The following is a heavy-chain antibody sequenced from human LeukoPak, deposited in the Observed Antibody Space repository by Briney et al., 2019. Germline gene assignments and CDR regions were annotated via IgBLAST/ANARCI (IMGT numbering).Heavy chain of an antibody. CDR1: GFTFSAYG. J-gene: IGHJ4*02. CDR2: IWNDGSTK. CDR3: ARDKTDYFDY. Sequence: GRSLRLSCATSGFTFSAYGMHWVRQAPGKGLEWVAVIWNDGSTKYYADSVKGRFTISRDNSKNTLYLQMNSLRAEDTAVYYCARDKTDYFDYWGQGTLVTVSS. V-gene: IGHV3-30*19.